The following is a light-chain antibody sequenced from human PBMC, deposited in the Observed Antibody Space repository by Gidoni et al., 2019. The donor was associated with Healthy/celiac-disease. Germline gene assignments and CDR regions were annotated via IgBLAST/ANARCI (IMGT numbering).Light chain of an antibody. Sequence: IVLTQSPAPLSLSPGERSTLSCRASQSVSSYLAWYQQKPGQAPRLLIYDASNRATGIPARFSGSGSGKDFTLTISSLEPEDFAVYYCQQRSNWPLTFGGGPRWRSN. V-gene: IGKV3-11*01. CDR3: QQRSNWPLT. CDR1: QSVSSY. CDR2: DAS. J-gene: IGKJ4*01.